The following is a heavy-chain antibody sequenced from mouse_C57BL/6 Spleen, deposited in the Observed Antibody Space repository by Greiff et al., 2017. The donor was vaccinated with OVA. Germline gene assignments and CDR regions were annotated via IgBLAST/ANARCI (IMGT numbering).Heavy chain of an antibody. V-gene: IGHV14-2*01. CDR1: GFNIKDYY. CDR2: IDPEDGET. Sequence: VHVKQSGAELVKPGASVKLSCTASGFNIKDYYMHWVKQRTEQGLEWIGRIDPEDGETKYAPKFQGKATITADTSSNTAYLQLSSLTSEDTAVYYCARPYYSTLYAMDYWGQGTSVTVSS. J-gene: IGHJ4*01. D-gene: IGHD2-5*01. CDR3: ARPYYSTLYAMDY.